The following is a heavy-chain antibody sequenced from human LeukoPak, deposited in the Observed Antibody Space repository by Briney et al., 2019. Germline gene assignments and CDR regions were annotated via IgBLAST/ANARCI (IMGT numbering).Heavy chain of an antibody. V-gene: IGHV4-34*01. J-gene: IGHJ5*02. CDR3: ASVAGSCRFDP. D-gene: IGHD2-2*01. CDR2: INHSGST. Sequence: SETLSLTCAVYGGSFSGYCWSWIRQPPGKGLEWIGEINHSGSTNYNPSLKSRVTISVDTSKNQFSLKLSSVTAADTAVYYCASVAGSCRFDPWGQGTLVTVSS. CDR1: GGSFSGYC.